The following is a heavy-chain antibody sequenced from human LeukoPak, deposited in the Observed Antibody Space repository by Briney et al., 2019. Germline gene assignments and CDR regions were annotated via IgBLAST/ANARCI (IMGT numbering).Heavy chain of an antibody. CDR1: GFTFRSHA. CDR3: AKDFRIGYSAHFDY. Sequence: GGSLRLSCVGSGFTFRSHAVSWVRQAPEKGLEFVSGIYENGGITYYADSVKGRFSISRDNSKNTLYLQMDSLRGEDTAVYYCAKDFRIGYSAHFDYWGQGALVTVSS. V-gene: IGHV3-23*01. J-gene: IGHJ4*02. D-gene: IGHD2-21*01. CDR2: IYENGGIT.